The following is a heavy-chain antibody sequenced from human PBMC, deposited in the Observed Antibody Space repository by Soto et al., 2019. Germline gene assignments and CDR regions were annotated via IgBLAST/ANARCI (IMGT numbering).Heavy chain of an antibody. Sequence: QLQLQESGSGLVKPSQTLSLTCAVSGGSISSGGYSWSWIRQPPGKGLEWIGYIYHSGSTYYNPSLKSRATRSVDRSKNQFSMKSISVTAADTAVYYCARAGGLGAVAVDYWGQGTLVTVSS. CDR1: GGSISSGGYS. D-gene: IGHD6-19*01. V-gene: IGHV4-30-2*01. CDR3: ARAGGLGAVAVDY. J-gene: IGHJ4*02. CDR2: IYHSGST.